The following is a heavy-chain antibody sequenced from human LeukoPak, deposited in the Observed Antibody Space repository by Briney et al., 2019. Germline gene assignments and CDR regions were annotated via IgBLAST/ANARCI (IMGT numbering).Heavy chain of an antibody. V-gene: IGHV1-8*02. J-gene: IGHJ3*02. CDR2: MNPNSGNT. Sequence: GASVKVSCKASGYTFTSYDINWVRQATGQGLEWMGWMNPNSGNTGYAQKFQGRVTMTRNTSISTAYMELSSLRSEDTAVYYCASSYSSSWYKDAFDIWGQGTMVTVSS. CDR3: ASSYSSSWYKDAFDI. D-gene: IGHD6-13*01. CDR1: GYTFTSYD.